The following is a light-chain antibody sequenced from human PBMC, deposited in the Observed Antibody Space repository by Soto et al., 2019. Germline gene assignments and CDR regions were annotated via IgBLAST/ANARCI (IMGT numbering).Light chain of an antibody. V-gene: IGKV3-11*01. CDR3: QQRSNWLIS. CDR1: QSVSGY. Sequence: EIVLTQSPATLSLSPGERATLSCRASQSVSGYLAWYQQKPGQAPRLLIYDGSHRAAGIPSRFSGSGSGTDFTLTISGLGPEDFAVYYCQQRSNWLISFGPGTKVDIK. J-gene: IGKJ3*01. CDR2: DGS.